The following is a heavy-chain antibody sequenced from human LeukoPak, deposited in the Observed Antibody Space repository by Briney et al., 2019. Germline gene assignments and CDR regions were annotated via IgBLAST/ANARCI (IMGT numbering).Heavy chain of an antibody. CDR2: IYYSGST. V-gene: IGHV4-59*08. CDR1: GGSISSHY. Sequence: SDTLSLLCTVSGGSISSHYWRWLRQPPGKGLEWIGYIYYSGSTNYNPSLKSRVTISVDTSKNQFSLELSSVTAADPAVYYCARHLGGVYYESIYFLYCGEGTPCTV. J-gene: IGHJ4*02. D-gene: IGHD1-26*01. CDR3: ARHLGGVYYESIYFLY.